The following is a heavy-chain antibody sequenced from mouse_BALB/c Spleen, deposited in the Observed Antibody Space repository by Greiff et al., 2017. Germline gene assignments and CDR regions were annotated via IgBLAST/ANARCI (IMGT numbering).Heavy chain of an antibody. J-gene: IGHJ3*01. V-gene: IGHV5-12-2*01. CDR3: ARGFTTATAWFAY. D-gene: IGHD1-2*01. Sequence: EVQLVESGGGLVQPGGSLKLSCAASGFTFSSYTMSWVRQTPEKRLEWVAYISNGGGSTYYPDTVKGRFTISRDNAKNTLYLQMSSLKSEDTAMYYCARGFTTATAWFAYWGQGTLVTVSA. CDR2: ISNGGGST. CDR1: GFTFSSYT.